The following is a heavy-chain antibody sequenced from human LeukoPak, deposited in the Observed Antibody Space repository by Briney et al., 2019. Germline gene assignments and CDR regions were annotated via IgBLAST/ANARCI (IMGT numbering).Heavy chain of an antibody. V-gene: IGHV3-23*01. J-gene: IGHJ4*02. D-gene: IGHD7-27*01. CDR1: GFTFSSYA. CDR2: ISGSGGST. CDR3: AKTPNWGNYYFDY. Sequence: GGSLRLSCAASGFTFSSYAMSWVRQAPGKGLERVSAISGSGGSTYYADSVKGRFTISRDNSKNTLYLQMNSLRAEDTAVYYCAKTPNWGNYYFDYWGQGTLVTVSS.